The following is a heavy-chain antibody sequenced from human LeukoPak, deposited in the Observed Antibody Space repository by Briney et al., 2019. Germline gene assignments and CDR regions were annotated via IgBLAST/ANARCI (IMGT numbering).Heavy chain of an antibody. CDR2: INPDASVR. D-gene: IGHD6-13*01. J-gene: IGHJ4*02. Sequence: PGGSLRLSCAASGFTFTHYWMSWVRQPPGKGLEWVANINPDASVRYYVDSVRGRFTISRDNAKNSVYLQINSVRAEDTAVYYCARIGYSSSSFDYWGQGAPVTVSS. CDR3: ARIGYSSSSFDY. CDR1: GFTFTHYW. V-gene: IGHV3-7*05.